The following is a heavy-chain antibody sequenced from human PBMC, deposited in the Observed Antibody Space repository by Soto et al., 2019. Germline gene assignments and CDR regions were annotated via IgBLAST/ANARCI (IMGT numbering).Heavy chain of an antibody. CDR1: GYTFTSYG. CDR3: ARDLPSNRLFIDYYGMDV. CDR2: ISAYNGNT. D-gene: IGHD4-4*01. J-gene: IGHJ6*02. V-gene: IGHV1-18*01. Sequence: ASVKVSCKASGYTFTSYGISWVRQAHGQGLEWMGWISAYNGNTNYAQKLQGRVTMTTDTSTSTAYMELRSLRSDDTAVYYCARDLPSNRLFIDYYGMDVWGQGTTVTVSS.